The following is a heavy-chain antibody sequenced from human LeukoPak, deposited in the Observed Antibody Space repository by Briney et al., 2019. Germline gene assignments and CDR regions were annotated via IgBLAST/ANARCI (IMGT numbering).Heavy chain of an antibody. CDR1: GYTFTSYD. J-gene: IGHJ4*02. Sequence: ASVKVSCKASGYTFTSYDINWVRQATGQGLEWMGWMNPNSGNTGYAQKFQGRVTMTRNTSINTAYMELSSLRSEDTAVYYCARKGVGYCSGGSCHPVDYWGQGTLVTVSS. D-gene: IGHD2-15*01. CDR3: ARKGVGYCSGGSCHPVDY. V-gene: IGHV1-8*01. CDR2: MNPNSGNT.